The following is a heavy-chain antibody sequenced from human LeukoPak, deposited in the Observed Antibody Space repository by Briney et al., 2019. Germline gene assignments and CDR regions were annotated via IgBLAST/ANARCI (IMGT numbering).Heavy chain of an antibody. CDR1: GFTFSNYG. CDR3: ATYSSLWWYAFDI. CDR2: IRFDGTDK. Sequence: GGSLRLSCAASGFTFSNYGMHWVRQAPGRGLEWVALIRFDGTDKYYADSVKGRFTISRDNSKNTLYLQMNSLRAEDTAVYYCATYSSLWWYAFDIWGQGTMVTVSS. J-gene: IGHJ3*02. D-gene: IGHD6-13*01. V-gene: IGHV3-30*02.